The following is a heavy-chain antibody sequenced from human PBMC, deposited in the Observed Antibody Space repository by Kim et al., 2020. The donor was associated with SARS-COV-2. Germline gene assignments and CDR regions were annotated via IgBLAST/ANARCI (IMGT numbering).Heavy chain of an antibody. D-gene: IGHD2-21*02. CDR3: AKRSCGGNCYTDY. J-gene: IGHJ4*02. Sequence: YADSVKGRFTISRDNSKNTLYLQMNSLRAEDTAVFYCAKRSCGGNCYTDYWGQGTLVTVSS. V-gene: IGHV3-23*01.